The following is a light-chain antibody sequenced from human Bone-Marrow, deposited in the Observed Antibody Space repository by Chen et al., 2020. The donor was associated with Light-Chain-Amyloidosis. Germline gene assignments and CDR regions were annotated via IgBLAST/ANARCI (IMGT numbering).Light chain of an antibody. CDR1: QSVSNY. CDR3: QQRQAWPIT. J-gene: IGKJ4*01. CDR2: DTS. Sequence: EIVLTQSPATLPLSPGERATLSCRASQSVSNYLAWYQQRPGQAPRLLIYDTSNRAPGIPARFSGRGSGTDFTLTISSLQPEDFAIYYCQQRQAWPITFGGGTNVEIK. V-gene: IGKV3-11*01.